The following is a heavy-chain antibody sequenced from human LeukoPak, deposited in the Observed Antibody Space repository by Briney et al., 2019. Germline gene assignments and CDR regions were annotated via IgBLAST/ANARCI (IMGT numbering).Heavy chain of an antibody. D-gene: IGHD6-19*01. CDR2: INTDGAVT. V-gene: IGHV3-74*01. CDR3: ATKQWLAPPPDS. CDR1: GFTFSKYW. J-gene: IGHJ4*02. Sequence: GGSLRLTCAASGFTFSKYWMLWVRQAPGKGLESVSRINTDGAVTTYADSVKGRFTVSRDNADNTMFLQMNSVRDEDTAVYYCATKQWLAPPPDSWGQGTPVTVSS.